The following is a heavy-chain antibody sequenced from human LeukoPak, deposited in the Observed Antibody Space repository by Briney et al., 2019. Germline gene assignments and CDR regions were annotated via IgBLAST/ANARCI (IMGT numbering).Heavy chain of an antibody. J-gene: IGHJ5*02. CDR2: IRSKAYGGTT. V-gene: IGHV3-49*03. CDR3: TRDDPLRFGELPGDSLNWFDP. D-gene: IGHD3-10*01. CDR1: GFTFGDYA. Sequence: GGSLRLSCTASGFTFGDYAMSWFRQAPGKGLEWVGFIRSKAYGGTTEYAASVKGRFTISRDDSKSIAYLQMNSLKTEDTAVYCCTRDDPLRFGELPGDSLNWFDPWGQGTLVTVSS.